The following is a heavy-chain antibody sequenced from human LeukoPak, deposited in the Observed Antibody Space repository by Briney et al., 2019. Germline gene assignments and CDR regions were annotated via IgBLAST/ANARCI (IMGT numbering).Heavy chain of an antibody. J-gene: IGHJ3*02. V-gene: IGHV4-59*08. D-gene: IGHD3-16*01. CDR3: ARQTLTLEAFDI. CDR2: IYYSGST. Sequence: PSETLSLTCTVSGGSISSYYWSWIQQPPGKGLEWIGYIYYSGSTNYNPSLKSRVTISVDTSKNQFSLKLSSVTAADTAVYYCARQTLTLEAFDIWGQGTMVTVSS. CDR1: GGSISSYY.